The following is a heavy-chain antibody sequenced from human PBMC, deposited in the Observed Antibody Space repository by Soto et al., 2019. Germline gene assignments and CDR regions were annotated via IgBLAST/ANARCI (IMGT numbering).Heavy chain of an antibody. Sequence: QLQLQESGPGLLKPSETLSLTCTVSGGSIGSSSYYWGWIRQPPGKGLEWIATIYYSGNTYYNPSLKSRVTISVVTSKNQVSLNLSSVTAADTAIYYCARHGRTRDAFDIWGQGTMVTVSS. CDR1: GGSIGSSSYY. CDR3: ARHGRTRDAFDI. J-gene: IGHJ3*02. V-gene: IGHV4-39*01. CDR2: IYYSGNT.